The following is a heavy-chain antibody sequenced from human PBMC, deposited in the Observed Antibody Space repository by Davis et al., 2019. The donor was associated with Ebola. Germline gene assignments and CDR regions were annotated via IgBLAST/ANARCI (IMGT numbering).Heavy chain of an antibody. CDR1: GFSLSTSGVG. J-gene: IGHJ4*02. CDR2: IYWDDDK. V-gene: IGHV2-5*02. Sequence: SGPTLVKPTQTLTLTCTFSGFSLSTSGVGVGWIRQPPGKALEWLALIYWDDDKRYSPSLKSRLTITKDTSRNKVVLTMTNMDPVDTGTYDCAHRGIDSSKYYFDYWGQGTLVTVSS. D-gene: IGHD2-21*01. CDR3: AHRGIDSSKYYFDY.